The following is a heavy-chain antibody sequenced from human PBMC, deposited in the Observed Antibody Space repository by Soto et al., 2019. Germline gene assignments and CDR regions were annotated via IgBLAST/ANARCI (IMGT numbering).Heavy chain of an antibody. CDR3: ARDAGGYCISTSCYLGWFDP. CDR1: GGTFSSYA. CDR2: IIPIFGTA. Sequence: ASVKVSCKASGGTFSSYAISWVRQAPGQGLEWMGGIIPIFGTANYAQKFQGRVTITADESTSTAYMELSSLRSEDTAVYYCARDAGGYCISTSCYLGWFDPWGQGTLVTVSS. D-gene: IGHD2-2*03. J-gene: IGHJ5*02. V-gene: IGHV1-69*13.